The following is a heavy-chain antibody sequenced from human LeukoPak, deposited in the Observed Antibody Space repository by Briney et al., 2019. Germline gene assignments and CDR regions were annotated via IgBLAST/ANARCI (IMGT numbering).Heavy chain of an antibody. Sequence: GGSLRLSCAASGFTFSDYYMSWIRQAPGKGLEWVSYISSSGSTIYYADSVKGRFTISRDNAKNSLYLQMNSLRAEDPAVYYCARDGMSSSWYFLGPPSPYYYYGMDVWGQGTTVTVSS. D-gene: IGHD6-13*01. J-gene: IGHJ6*02. CDR3: ARDGMSSSWYFLGPPSPYYYYGMDV. V-gene: IGHV3-11*01. CDR2: ISSSGSTI. CDR1: GFTFSDYY.